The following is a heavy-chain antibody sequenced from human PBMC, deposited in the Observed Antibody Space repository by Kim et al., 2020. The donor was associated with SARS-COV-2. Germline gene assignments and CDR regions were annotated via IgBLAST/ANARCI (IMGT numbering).Heavy chain of an antibody. CDR3: ARDWGDGFSEPLGAHFDS. Sequence: SVKVSCKASGGTFSSYAISWVRQAPGQGLQWMGRIIPMLGIADYAQKFQGRVTITADKSTSTAFMELSSLRSEDTAVYYCARDWGDGFSEPLGAHFDSWGQGTLVTVSS. V-gene: IGHV1-69*04. D-gene: IGHD3-10*01. CDR2: IIPMLGIA. CDR1: GGTFSSYA. J-gene: IGHJ4*02.